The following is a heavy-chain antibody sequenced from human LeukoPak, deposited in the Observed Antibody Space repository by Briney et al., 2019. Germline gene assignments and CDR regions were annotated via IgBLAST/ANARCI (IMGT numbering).Heavy chain of an antibody. D-gene: IGHD3-10*01. CDR2: INSDGSTT. CDR1: GFTFSNYW. V-gene: IGHV3-74*01. Sequence: GGSLRLSCAASGFTFSNYWMHWVRQAPGKGLVWVSRINSDGSTTTYADSVKGRFTISRDNSKNTLYLQMNSLRAEDTAVYYCAKDGAYYYGSGSYHHFDYWGQGTLVTVSS. CDR3: AKDGAYYYGSGSYHHFDY. J-gene: IGHJ4*02.